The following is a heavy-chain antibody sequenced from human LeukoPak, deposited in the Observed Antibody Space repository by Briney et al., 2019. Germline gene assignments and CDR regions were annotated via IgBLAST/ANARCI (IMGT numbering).Heavy chain of an antibody. CDR3: ARDTPSARSNSNNWFDP. J-gene: IGHJ5*02. V-gene: IGHV1-18*01. CDR2: ISAYNGDI. Sequence: GASVKVSCKASGYTFTSYGIGWLRQAPGQGLEWMGWISAYNGDINYAQKFQGRVTMTTDTSTSTAYMELRSLRSDDTALYYCARDTPSARSNSNNWFDPWGQGTLVTVPS. CDR1: GYTFTSYG. D-gene: IGHD2/OR15-2a*01.